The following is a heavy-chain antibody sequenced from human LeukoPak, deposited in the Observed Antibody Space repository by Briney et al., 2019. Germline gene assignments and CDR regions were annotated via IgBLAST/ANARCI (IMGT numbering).Heavy chain of an antibody. V-gene: IGHV4-30-4*08. J-gene: IGHJ4*02. Sequence: SETLSLTCAVSGGSISSGVYYWSWIRQPPGKGLEWIGYIYYSGSTYYNPSLKSRVTISVDTSKNQFSLKLSSVTAADTAVSYCARDRWGSSGWYDDYWGQGTLVTVSS. CDR1: GGSISSGVYY. CDR2: IYYSGST. CDR3: ARDRWGSSGWYDDY. D-gene: IGHD6-19*01.